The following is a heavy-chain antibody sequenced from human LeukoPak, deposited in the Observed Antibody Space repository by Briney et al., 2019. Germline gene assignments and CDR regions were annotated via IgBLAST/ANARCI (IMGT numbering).Heavy chain of an antibody. J-gene: IGHJ4*02. V-gene: IGHV3-23*01. CDR1: GFTFSTYA. CDR2: INGNGRSV. Sequence: GGALRLSCAASGFTFSTYAMTWVRQAPGKGLEWVSTINGNGRSVYYADSVKGRFTISRDNSKNTVFLQMNSLRVEDTAVYHCAKSRGDYWGQGTLVTVSS. CDR3: AKSRGDY.